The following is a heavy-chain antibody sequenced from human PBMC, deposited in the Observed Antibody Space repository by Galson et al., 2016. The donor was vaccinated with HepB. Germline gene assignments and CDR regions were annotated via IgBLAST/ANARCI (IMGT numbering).Heavy chain of an antibody. CDR1: GFSLTTSGMR. CDR3: SRIPWGDYYFDD. Sequence: PALVKPTQTLTLTCTFSGFSLTTSGMRVSWIRQPPGKALEWLARIDWDDNRFYSTSLKTRLTISKDSSKNRVVLTMANMDPVDTATYYCSRIPWGDYYFDDWGQGTLVTVSS. CDR2: IDWDDNR. D-gene: IGHD3-16*01. V-gene: IGHV2-70*04. J-gene: IGHJ4*02.